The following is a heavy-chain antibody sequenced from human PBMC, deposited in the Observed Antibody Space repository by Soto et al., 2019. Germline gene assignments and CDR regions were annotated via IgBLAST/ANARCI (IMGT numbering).Heavy chain of an antibody. CDR2: IYYSGST. J-gene: IGHJ3*02. D-gene: IGHD1-20*01. Sequence: SETLSLTCTVSGGSISSSSYYWGWIRQPPGKGLEWIGYIYYSGSTNYNPSLKSRVTISVDTSKNQFSLKLSSVTAADTAVYYCARYNWNHILVGKNAFDIWGQGTMVTVSS. V-gene: IGHV4-61*05. CDR3: ARYNWNHILVGKNAFDI. CDR1: GGSISSSSYY.